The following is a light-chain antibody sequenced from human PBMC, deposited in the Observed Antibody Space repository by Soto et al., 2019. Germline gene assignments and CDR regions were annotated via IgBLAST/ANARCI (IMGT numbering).Light chain of an antibody. CDR3: HHHGATPWT. J-gene: IGKJ1*01. V-gene: IGKV3-20*01. Sequence: EILLTQSPGTLSVSPGEGATLFCRASQTVRNDYLAWYQQKPGQAPRLLMYGVSKRARGIPDRFSASGSGTDFTLTVTVLEPDDFAVYYCHHHGATPWTFGQGTKVEIK. CDR2: GVS. CDR1: QTVRNDY.